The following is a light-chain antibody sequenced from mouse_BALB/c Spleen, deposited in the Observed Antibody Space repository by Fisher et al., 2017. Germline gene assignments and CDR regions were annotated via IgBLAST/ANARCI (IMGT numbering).Light chain of an antibody. J-gene: IGKJ2*01. V-gene: IGKV4-68*01. CDR3: QQWSSNPYT. CDR1: SSVSY. Sequence: IVITQSPALMSASPGEKVTMTCSASSSVSYMYWYQQKPRSSPKPWIYLTSNLASGVPARFSGSGSGTSYSLTISSVEAEDAATYYCQQWSSNPYTFGGGTKLEIK. CDR2: LTS.